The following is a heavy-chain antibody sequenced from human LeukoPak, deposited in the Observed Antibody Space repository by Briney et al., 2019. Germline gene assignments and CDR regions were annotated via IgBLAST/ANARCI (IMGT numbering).Heavy chain of an antibody. CDR2: IYNSANT. V-gene: IGHV4-39*01. D-gene: IGHD5-12*01. J-gene: IGHJ3*02. CDR3: ARHSRSAYTGYENAFDI. CDR1: GDSISSSSYC. Sequence: PSETLSLTCTVSGDSISSSSYCWDWIRQPPGKGLEWIGNIYNSANTHYNPSLKTRITMSVDTSKNQFSLKLNSVTAPDTGIYYCARHSRSAYTGYENAFDIWGQGTMVTVSS.